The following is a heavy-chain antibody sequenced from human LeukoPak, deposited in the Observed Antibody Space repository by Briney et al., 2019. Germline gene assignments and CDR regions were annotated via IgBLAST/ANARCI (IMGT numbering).Heavy chain of an antibody. CDR3: ARREGSTSWRGWFDP. V-gene: IGHV4-59*01. D-gene: IGHD2-2*01. CDR2: IYYSGST. J-gene: IGHJ5*02. CDR1: GGSISSYY. Sequence: SETLSLTCTVSGGSISSYYWSWIRQPPGKGLEWIGYIYYSGSTNYNPSLKSRVTISVDTSKNQFSLKLSSVTAADTAVYYCARREGSTSWRGWFDPWGQGTLVTVSS.